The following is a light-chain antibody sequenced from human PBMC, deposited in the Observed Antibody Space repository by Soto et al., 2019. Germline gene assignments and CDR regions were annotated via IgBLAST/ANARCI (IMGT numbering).Light chain of an antibody. CDR1: QSIGSW. V-gene: IGKV1-5*03. CDR2: KAT. J-gene: IGKJ2*01. CDR3: QQYNNYAT. Sequence: DIQMTQSPSTLSASVGDRVSITCRASQSIGSWLAWYQQKPGKAPKILIYKATSLESGVPSRFSGSGSGTEFTLTISSLQPDDFAPYYCQQYNNYATFGQGTNLEI.